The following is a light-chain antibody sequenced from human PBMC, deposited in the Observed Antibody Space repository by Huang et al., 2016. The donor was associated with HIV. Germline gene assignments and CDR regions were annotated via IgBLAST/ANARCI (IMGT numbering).Light chain of an antibody. Sequence: DIQMTQSPSVMSASVGDRVTISCRASQVISNRLVWFQQKPGRGPKRLIHDASSLESGVPTRFIGSGSGTEFTLTINSLQPEDFATYYCLQHNGHPLTFGGGTRVEIK. CDR2: DAS. CDR3: LQHNGHPLT. CDR1: QVISNR. J-gene: IGKJ4*01. V-gene: IGKV1-17*03.